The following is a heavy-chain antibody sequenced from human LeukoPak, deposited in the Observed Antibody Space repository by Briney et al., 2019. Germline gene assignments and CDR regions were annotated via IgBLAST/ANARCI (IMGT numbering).Heavy chain of an antibody. CDR1: GGDFNSHI. CDR3: ARGRYCSGGECYSVRTSYDGFDT. V-gene: IGHV1-69*02. Sequence: SVKVSCKASGGDFNSHIFNWVRQAPGQGLEWMGRIIPMRNLARYSHKFQGRVMISADKSRRTAYMELRSLTSDDTAVYYCARGRYCSGGECYSVRTSYDGFDTWGQGTVVSVSS. CDR2: IIPMRNLA. J-gene: IGHJ5*02. D-gene: IGHD2-15*01.